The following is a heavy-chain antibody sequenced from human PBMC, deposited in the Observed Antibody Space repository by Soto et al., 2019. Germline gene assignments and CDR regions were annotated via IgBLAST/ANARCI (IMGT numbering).Heavy chain of an antibody. J-gene: IGHJ4*02. CDR1: GFTFSRYG. V-gene: IGHV3-30*18. CDR2: ISYDGSNK. Sequence: QVQLVESGGGVVQPGRSLRLSCAASGFTFSRYGMHWFRQAPGKGLEWVAVISYDGSNKHYADSVKGRLTISRDNSKKTLYLQVTSVRADDTAVYYCAKDRSIFGVVTPYSFDCWGQGTLVTVSS. D-gene: IGHD3-3*01. CDR3: AKDRSIFGVVTPYSFDC.